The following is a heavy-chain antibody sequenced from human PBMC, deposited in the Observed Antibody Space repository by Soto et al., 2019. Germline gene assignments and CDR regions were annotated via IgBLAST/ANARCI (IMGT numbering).Heavy chain of an antibody. J-gene: IGHJ6*02. CDR1: GFSLNTGGVG. CDR3: VRNWRYYGGDYYYGMDA. Sequence: ITLKESGPTLVKPTQTLTLTCTFSGFSLNTGGVGVGWVRQPRGKAMEWLALIYWDDDECYRPSLRSRLNITKDTINTQVVLTMTNMDPEDTATYYCVRNWRYYGGDYYYGMDAWGQGTTVTVSS. D-gene: IGHD3-10*01. CDR2: IYWDDDE. V-gene: IGHV2-5*02.